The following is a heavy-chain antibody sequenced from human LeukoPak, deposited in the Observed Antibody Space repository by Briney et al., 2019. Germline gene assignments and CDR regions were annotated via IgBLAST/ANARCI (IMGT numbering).Heavy chain of an antibody. J-gene: IGHJ6*03. CDR3: ARTTEAHSWRTRYYDYYMDV. CDR2: IYYSGST. D-gene: IGHD6-13*01. Sequence: SETLSLTCAVYGGSFSGYYWSWIRQPPGKGLEWIGYIYYSGSTIYNPSLKSRGTISVDTSKNHFSLKLSSVTAADTAVYYCARTTEAHSWRTRYYDYYMDVWGKGTTVTVSS. V-gene: IGHV4-59*01. CDR1: GGSFSGYY.